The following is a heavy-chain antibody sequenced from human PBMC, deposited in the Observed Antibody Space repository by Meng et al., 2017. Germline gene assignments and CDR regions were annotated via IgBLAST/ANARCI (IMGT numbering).Heavy chain of an antibody. V-gene: IGHV4-34*01. CDR1: GGSFSGYY. CDR2: INHSGST. Sequence: SETLSLTCAVYGGSFSGYYWSWIRQPPGKGLEWVGEINHSGSTNYNPSLKSRVTISVDTSKNQFSLKLSSVTAADTAVYYCARDRVDGFTVAGTGTYYFDYWGQGTLVTVSS. J-gene: IGHJ4*02. CDR3: ARDRVDGFTVAGTGTYYFDY. D-gene: IGHD6-19*01.